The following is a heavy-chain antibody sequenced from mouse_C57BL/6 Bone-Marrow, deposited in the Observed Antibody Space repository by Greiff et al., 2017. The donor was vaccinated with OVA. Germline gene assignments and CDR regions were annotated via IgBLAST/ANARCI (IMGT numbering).Heavy chain of an antibody. CDR2: IDPSDSYT. J-gene: IGHJ1*03. D-gene: IGHD1-1*01. V-gene: IGHV1-50*01. Sequence: QVQLQQSGAELVKPGASVKLSCKASGYTFTSYWMQWVKQRPGQGLEWIGEIDPSDSYTNYNQKFKGKATLTVDTSSSTAYMQRSSLTSEDSAVYYCARDYYYGSNWYFDVWGTGTTVTVSS. CDR1: GYTFTSYW. CDR3: ARDYYYGSNWYFDV.